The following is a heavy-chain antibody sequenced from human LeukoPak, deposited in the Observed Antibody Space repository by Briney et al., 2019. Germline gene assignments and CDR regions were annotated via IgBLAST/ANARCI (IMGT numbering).Heavy chain of an antibody. CDR3: ARGLVRGDCSSTSCSNWFDP. Sequence: SETLSLTCAVYGGSFSGYYWSWIRQPPGKGLEGIGKINHSGSTNYNPSLKSRVTISVDTSKNQFSLKLSSVTAADTAVYYCARGLVRGDCSSTSCSNWFDPWGQGTLVTVSS. V-gene: IGHV4-34*01. D-gene: IGHD2-2*01. CDR2: INHSGST. J-gene: IGHJ5*02. CDR1: GGSFSGYY.